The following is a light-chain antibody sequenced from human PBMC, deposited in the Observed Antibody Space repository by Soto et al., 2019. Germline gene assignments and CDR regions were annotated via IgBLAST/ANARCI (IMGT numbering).Light chain of an antibody. CDR2: DAS. CDR3: PPRSTWL. J-gene: IGKJ3*01. V-gene: IGKV3D-20*02. CDR1: QSASRSY. Sequence: EIVMTQSPGTLSVSPGERATLSCRASQSASRSYLAWYQQNPGQAPRLLIYDASNRATGIPARFSGSGSGTDFTLTISRLEPEDFAIYYCPPRSTWLFGPGTRVDIK.